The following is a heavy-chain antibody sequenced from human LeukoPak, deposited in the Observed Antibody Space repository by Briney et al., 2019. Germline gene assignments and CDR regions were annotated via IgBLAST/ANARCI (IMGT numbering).Heavy chain of an antibody. D-gene: IGHD6-19*01. J-gene: IGHJ3*02. V-gene: IGHV4-39*07. CDR1: GGSISSSSYY. Sequence: SETLSLTRTVSGGSISSSSYYWGWIRQPPGKGLEWIGSIYYSGSTYYNPSLKSRVTISVDTSKNQFSLKLSSVTAADTAVYYCARGLGWYSSDLGAFDIWGQGTMVTVSS. CDR3: ARGLGWYSSDLGAFDI. CDR2: IYYSGST.